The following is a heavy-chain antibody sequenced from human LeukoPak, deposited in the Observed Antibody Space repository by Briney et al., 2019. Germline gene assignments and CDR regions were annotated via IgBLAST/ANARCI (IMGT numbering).Heavy chain of an antibody. CDR3: ARYRYYDSSGYYWDYFDH. V-gene: IGHV4-34*01. J-gene: IGHJ4*02. CDR1: GGSFSGYY. Sequence: SEALSLTCAVYGGSFSGYYWSWIRQPPGKGLEWIGEINHSGSTNYNPSLKSRVTISVDTSKNQFSLKLSSVTAADTAVYYCARYRYYDSSGYYWDYFDHWGQGTLVTVSS. CDR2: INHSGST. D-gene: IGHD3-22*01.